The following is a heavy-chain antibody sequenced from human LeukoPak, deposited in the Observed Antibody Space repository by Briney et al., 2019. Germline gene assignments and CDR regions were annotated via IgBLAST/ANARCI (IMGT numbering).Heavy chain of an antibody. D-gene: IGHD3-10*01. CDR1: GGSFSGYY. J-gene: IGHJ4*02. V-gene: IGHV4-34*01. Sequence: SETPSLTCAVYGGSFSGYYWSWIRQPPGKGLEWIGEINHSGSTNYNPSLKSRVTISVDTSKNQFSLKLSSVTAADTAVYYCARVSWGSGSYRLDYWGQGTLVTVSS. CDR3: ARVSWGSGSYRLDY. CDR2: INHSGST.